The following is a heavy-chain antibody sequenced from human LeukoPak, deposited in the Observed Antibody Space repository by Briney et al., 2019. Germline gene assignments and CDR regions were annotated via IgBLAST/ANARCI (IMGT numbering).Heavy chain of an antibody. CDR3: AKDRYSYAFEYSDS. V-gene: IGHV3-30*18. J-gene: IGHJ4*02. CDR1: GFSVGSKY. CDR2: ISNDGSKK. Sequence: PGGSLRLSCAASGFSVGSKYMSWVRQAPGKGLDWVAVISNDGSKKYYADSVKGRFTISRDNSKNTLSLQVSSLRTEDTAVYYCAKDRYSYAFEYSDSWGQGTLVTVSS. D-gene: IGHD5-18*01.